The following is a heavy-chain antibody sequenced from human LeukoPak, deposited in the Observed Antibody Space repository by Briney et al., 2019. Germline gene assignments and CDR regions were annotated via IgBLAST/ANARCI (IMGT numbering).Heavy chain of an antibody. V-gene: IGHV1-69*05. Sequence: SVKVSCTASGGTFSSYAISWVRHAPGPGLEWMGRIIPIFGTANCAQKFQGRVTITTDEPTSTAYRELSSLTSEDTAVYYGARFLLGGYYYFYYWGQGTLVTVSS. CDR1: GGTFSSYA. D-gene: IGHD3-22*01. CDR3: ARFLLGGYYYFYY. J-gene: IGHJ4*02. CDR2: IIPIFGTA.